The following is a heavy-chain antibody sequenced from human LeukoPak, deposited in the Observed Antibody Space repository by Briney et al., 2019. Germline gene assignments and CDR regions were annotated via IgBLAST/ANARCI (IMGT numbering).Heavy chain of an antibody. CDR3: ARSLGPRRYYFDY. CDR2: INHSGST. J-gene: IGHJ4*02. Sequence: SETLSLTCAVYGGSFSGYYWSWIRQPPGKGLEWIGEINHSGSTNYNPSLKSRVTISVDTSKNQFSLKLSSVTAADTAVYYCARSLGPRRYYFDYWGQGTLVTVSS. V-gene: IGHV4-34*09. CDR1: GGSFSGYY.